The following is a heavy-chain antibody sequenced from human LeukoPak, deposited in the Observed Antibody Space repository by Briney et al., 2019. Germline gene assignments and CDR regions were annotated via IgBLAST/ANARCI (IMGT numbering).Heavy chain of an antibody. Sequence: SETLSLTCTVSGGSISSSSYYWGWIRQPPGKGLEWIGSIYYSGSTYYNPSLKSRVTISVDTSKNQFSLKLSSVAATDTAVYYCARDGSGNSNYFDYWGQGTLVTVSS. CDR3: ARDGSGNSNYFDY. D-gene: IGHD3-10*01. V-gene: IGHV4-39*07. J-gene: IGHJ4*02. CDR1: GGSISSSSYY. CDR2: IYYSGST.